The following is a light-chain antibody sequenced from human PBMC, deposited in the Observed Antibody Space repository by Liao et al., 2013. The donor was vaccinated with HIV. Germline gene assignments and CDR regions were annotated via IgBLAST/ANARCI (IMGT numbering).Light chain of an antibody. CDR2: YDS. Sequence: SYELTQPPSVSVAPGKTARITCGGNNIGSKSVHWYQQRPGQAPVLVIYYDSDRPSGIPERFSGSISGNTATLTISGTQAMDEAAYFCQAWDSSADVVFGGGTKLTVL. V-gene: IGLV3-21*01. CDR3: QAWDSSADVV. CDR1: NIGSKS. J-gene: IGLJ2*01.